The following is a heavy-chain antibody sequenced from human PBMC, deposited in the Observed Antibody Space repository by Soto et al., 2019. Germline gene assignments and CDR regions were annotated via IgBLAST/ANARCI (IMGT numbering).Heavy chain of an antibody. V-gene: IGHV1-69*06. D-gene: IGHD3-10*01. CDR2: IIPLFGTT. CDR3: AKHWRGGIYYYYYAMEV. CDR1: GGYFNNRQTLNSYP. J-gene: IGHJ6*02. Sequence: QVQVVQSGAEVKRPGSSVNVSCKASGGYFNNRQTLNSYPISWVRQAPGQGLEWMGGIIPLFGTTNSAQRVQGRVTISADKSTSTTYLELNNVTDDDTAVYYCAKHWRGGIYYYYYAMEVWGQGTTVTVSS.